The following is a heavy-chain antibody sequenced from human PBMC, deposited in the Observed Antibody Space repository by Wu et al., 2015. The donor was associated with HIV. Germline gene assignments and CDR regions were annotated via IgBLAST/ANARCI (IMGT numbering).Heavy chain of an antibody. J-gene: IGHJ5*02. CDR1: GGILSSYA. CDR2: ITPFVTSA. V-gene: IGHV1-69*05. CDR3: ARTHSKAAVVGPSNWFDP. Sequence: QVQLVQSGTEVKKPGSSVKVSCKVSGGILSSYAIAWVRQAPGQGLEWMGGITPFVTSAKYAQNFQGRVSITTDTSANSVYLELSSLRSADTAVYYCARTHSKAAVVGPSNWFDPWGQGTLVIVSS. D-gene: IGHD6-19*01.